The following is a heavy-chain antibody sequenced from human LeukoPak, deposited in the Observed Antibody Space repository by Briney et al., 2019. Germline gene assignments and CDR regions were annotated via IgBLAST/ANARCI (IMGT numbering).Heavy chain of an antibody. CDR2: IRYVGINK. J-gene: IGHJ4*02. V-gene: IGHV3-30*02. D-gene: IGHD2-2*01. CDR3: AKVRYQLLIDY. CDR1: GFTFSTYG. Sequence: GGSLRLSCAASGFTFSTYGMHWVRQAPGKGLEWVSFIRYVGINKYYADSVKGRFTISRDNSKNTLYLQMNSLRADDTAVYYCAKVRYQLLIDYWGQGTLVTVSS.